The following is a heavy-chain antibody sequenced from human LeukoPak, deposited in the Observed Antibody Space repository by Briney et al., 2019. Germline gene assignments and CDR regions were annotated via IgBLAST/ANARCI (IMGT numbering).Heavy chain of an antibody. CDR1: GYTFTDYY. CDR2: INPNSGGT. J-gene: IGHJ4*02. V-gene: IGHV1-2*02. Sequence: ASVKVSRKASGYTFTDYYMHWVRQAPGQGLEWMGWINPNSGGTNYAQKFQGRVTMTRDTSISTAYMELSRLRSDDTAVYYCARVYLGVYYYGSSGYSHLDYWGQGTLVTVSS. D-gene: IGHD3-22*01. CDR3: ARVYLGVYYYGSSGYSHLDY.